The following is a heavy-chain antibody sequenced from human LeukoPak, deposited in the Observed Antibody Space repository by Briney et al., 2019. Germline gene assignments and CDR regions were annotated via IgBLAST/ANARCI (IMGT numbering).Heavy chain of an antibody. CDR1: GGSFSGYY. Sequence: SETLSLTCAVYGGSFSGYYWSWIRQPPGKGLEWIGEINHSGSTNYNPSLKSRVTISVDTSKNQFSLKLSSVTAADTAVYYCARGVGLGLDYWGQGTLATVSS. D-gene: IGHD3/OR15-3a*01. CDR2: INHSGST. J-gene: IGHJ4*02. V-gene: IGHV4-34*01. CDR3: ARGVGLGLDY.